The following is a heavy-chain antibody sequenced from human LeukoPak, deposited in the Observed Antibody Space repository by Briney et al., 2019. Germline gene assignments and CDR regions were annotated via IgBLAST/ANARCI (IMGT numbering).Heavy chain of an antibody. V-gene: IGHV3-30-3*01. D-gene: IGHD3-22*01. CDR1: GFTFSTYA. J-gene: IGHJ4*02. Sequence: GRSLRLSCAASGFTFSTYAMHWVRQAPGKGLEWVALISYDGSNKYYADPVKGRFTVSRDNSKDTLYLQLNSLRAEDTAVYYCARAHYSDSSAYYSPFDYWGQGTLVTVSS. CDR2: ISYDGSNK. CDR3: ARAHYSDSSAYYSPFDY.